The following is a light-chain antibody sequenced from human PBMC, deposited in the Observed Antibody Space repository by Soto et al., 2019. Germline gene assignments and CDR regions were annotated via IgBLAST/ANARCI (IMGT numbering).Light chain of an antibody. J-gene: IGKJ5*01. CDR3: QQRKHWPPIT. Sequence: EIVLTQSPATLSLSPGETATLSCRASQSVDKFLAWYQQRPGQPPRLLIFDSSNRATGVPVRFSGSGSGTVFTLTIGSLEPEDSAVYYCQQRKHWPPITFGQGTRLEI. CDR2: DSS. V-gene: IGKV3-11*01. CDR1: QSVDKF.